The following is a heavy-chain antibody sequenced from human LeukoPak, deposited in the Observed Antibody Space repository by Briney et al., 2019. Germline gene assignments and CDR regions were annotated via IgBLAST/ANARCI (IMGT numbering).Heavy chain of an antibody. CDR3: ARSKSVYYDILTGYYTDY. CDR1: GFTFSSYS. D-gene: IGHD3-9*01. V-gene: IGHV3-21*01. Sequence: GGSLRLSCAASGFTFSSYSMNWVRQAPGKGLEWVSSISSSSSYIYYADSVKGRFTISTDNAKNSLYLQMNSLRAEDTAVYYCARSKSVYYDILTGYYTDYWGQGTLVTVSS. CDR2: ISSSSSYI. J-gene: IGHJ4*02.